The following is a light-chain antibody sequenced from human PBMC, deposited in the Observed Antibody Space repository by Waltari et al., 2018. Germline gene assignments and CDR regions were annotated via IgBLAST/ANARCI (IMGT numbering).Light chain of an antibody. V-gene: IGKV1-39*01. Sequence: DIQMAQSPSSLSASVGDRVTIPCRASQTSSDYLNWYQQKPGKAPKLLIYAASRLQRGVPARCSGSGSGTDFTLTISSLQPEDFATYHCQQNHNTPYTFGQGTILEIK. J-gene: IGKJ2*01. CDR2: AAS. CDR3: QQNHNTPYT. CDR1: QTSSDY.